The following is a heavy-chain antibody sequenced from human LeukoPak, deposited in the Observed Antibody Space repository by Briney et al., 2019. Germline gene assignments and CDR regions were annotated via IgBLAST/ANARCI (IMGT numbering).Heavy chain of an antibody. CDR1: GYTFTSYD. V-gene: IGHV1-8*01. D-gene: IGHD2-15*01. J-gene: IGHJ4*02. Sequence: ASVKVSCKASGYTFTSYDINWVRQATGQGLEWMGWMNPNSGNTGYAQKFQGRVTMTRNTSISTAYMELSSLRSEDTAVYYCARPRYCSGGSCRRPTEQRFDYWGQGTLVTVSS. CDR2: MNPNSGNT. CDR3: ARPRYCSGGSCRRPTEQRFDY.